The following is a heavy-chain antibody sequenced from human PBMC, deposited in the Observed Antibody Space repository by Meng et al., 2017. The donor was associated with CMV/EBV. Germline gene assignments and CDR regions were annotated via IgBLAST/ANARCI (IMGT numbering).Heavy chain of an antibody. CDR3: ARVLRQQLVPGYFDY. Sequence: ASVKVSCKASGYTFTGYYMHWVRQAPGQGLEWMGWINPNSGGTNYAQKFQGRVTMTRDTSISTAYMELSRLRSDDTAVYYCARVLRQQLVPGYFDYWGQGTLVTVS. CDR1: GYTFTGYY. J-gene: IGHJ4*02. D-gene: IGHD6-13*01. CDR2: INPNSGGT. V-gene: IGHV1-2*02.